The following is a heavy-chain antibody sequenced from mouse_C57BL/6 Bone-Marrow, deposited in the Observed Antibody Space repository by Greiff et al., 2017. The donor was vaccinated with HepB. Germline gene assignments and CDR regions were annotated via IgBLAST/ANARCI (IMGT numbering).Heavy chain of an antibody. Sequence: EVKLQQSVAELVRPGASVKLSCTASGFNIKNTYMHWVKQRPEQGLEWIGRIDPANGNTKYAPKFQGKATITADTSSNTAYLQLSSLTSEDTAIYYCARQGYYGSSFYYFDYWGQGTTLTVSS. CDR2: IDPANGNT. V-gene: IGHV14-3*01. CDR3: ARQGYYGSSFYYFDY. J-gene: IGHJ2*01. D-gene: IGHD1-1*01. CDR1: GFNIKNTY.